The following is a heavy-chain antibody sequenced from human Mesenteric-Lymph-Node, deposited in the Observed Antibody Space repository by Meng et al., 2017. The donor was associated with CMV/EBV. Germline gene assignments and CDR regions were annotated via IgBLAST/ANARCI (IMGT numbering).Heavy chain of an antibody. CDR3: TRLGTIFGVVNGMDV. J-gene: IGHJ6*02. CDR1: GFTVSSNY. D-gene: IGHD3-3*01. Sequence: GESLKISCAASGFTVSSNYMSWVRQAPGKGLEWVGHIRSKDNNYATAYAASVQGRFTISRDDLKNTAYLQMNSLKTEDTAVYYCTRLGTIFGVVNGMDVWGQGTTVTVSS. V-gene: IGHV3-73*01. CDR2: IRSKDNNYAT.